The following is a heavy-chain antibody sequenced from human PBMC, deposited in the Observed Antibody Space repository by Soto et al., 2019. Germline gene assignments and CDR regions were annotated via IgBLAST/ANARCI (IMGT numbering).Heavy chain of an antibody. V-gene: IGHV4-39*01. Sequence: SETLSLTCTVSGTSISSSAYYWGWIRQPPGKGLEWIGSMYYSGSTYYNPSLKSRVTISVDTSKNQFSLKLSSVTAADTAVYYSAGTYYYDSGGYPFWGRGTLVTVSS. CDR2: MYYSGST. CDR1: GTSISSSAYY. J-gene: IGHJ4*02. CDR3: AGTYYYDSGGYPF. D-gene: IGHD3-22*01.